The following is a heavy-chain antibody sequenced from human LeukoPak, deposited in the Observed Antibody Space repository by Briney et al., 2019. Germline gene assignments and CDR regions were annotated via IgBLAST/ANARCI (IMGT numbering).Heavy chain of an antibody. V-gene: IGHV3-33*06. D-gene: IGHD2-8*02. J-gene: IGHJ4*02. CDR2: IWYDGSYK. CDR3: AKDFYVGPVLARYFDY. Sequence: GGSLRLSCAASGFTFSSYSMNWVRQAPGKGLEWVAVIWYDGSYKYYADSVKGRFTISRDNSKNTLYLQMNSLRAEDTAVYYCAKDFYVGPVLARYFDYWGQGTLVTVSS. CDR1: GFTFSSYS.